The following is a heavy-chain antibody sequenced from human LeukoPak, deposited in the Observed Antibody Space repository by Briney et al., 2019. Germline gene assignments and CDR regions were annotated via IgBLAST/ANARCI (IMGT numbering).Heavy chain of an antibody. D-gene: IGHD3-10*01. V-gene: IGHV3-23*01. CDR1: RFTFSSYA. J-gene: IGHJ4*02. Sequence: GGSLRLSCAASRFTFSSYAMSWVRQAPGKGLEWVAAISVSGGTTYYADSVKGRFTISRDNSDNTLYLQMNSLRAEDTAVYYCARDLYYGSGSYSGDYWGQGTLVTVSS. CDR3: ARDLYYGSGSYSGDY. CDR2: ISVSGGTT.